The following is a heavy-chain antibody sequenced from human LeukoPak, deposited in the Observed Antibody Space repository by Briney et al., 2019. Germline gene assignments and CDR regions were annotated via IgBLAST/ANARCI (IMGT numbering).Heavy chain of an antibody. CDR1: GFTVSSNY. J-gene: IGHJ6*02. CDR3: ARSPPPYYYYYGMDV. Sequence: GESLKISCAASGFTVSSNYMSWVRQAPGKGLEWVSVIYSGGSTYYADSVKGRFTISRDNSKNTLYLQMNSLRAEDTAVYYCARSPPPYYYYYGMDVWGQGTTVTVSS. V-gene: IGHV3-53*01. CDR2: IYSGGST.